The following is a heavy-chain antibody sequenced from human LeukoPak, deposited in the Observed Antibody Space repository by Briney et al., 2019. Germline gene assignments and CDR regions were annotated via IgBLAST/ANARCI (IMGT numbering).Heavy chain of an antibody. CDR2: INHSGST. Sequence: SETLSLTCAIYGGSFSGCYWSWIRQPPGKGLEWIGEINHSGSTNYNPSLKSRITISVDTSKNQYSLKLSSVTAADTAVYYCTRGAGGIAAASYRGGWFDPWGQGTLVTVSS. CDR3: TRGAGGIAAASYRGGWFDP. D-gene: IGHD6-13*01. J-gene: IGHJ5*02. CDR1: GGSFSGCY. V-gene: IGHV4-34*01.